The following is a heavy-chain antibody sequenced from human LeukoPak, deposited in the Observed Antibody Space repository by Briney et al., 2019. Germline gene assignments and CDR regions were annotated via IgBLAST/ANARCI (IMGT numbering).Heavy chain of an antibody. V-gene: IGHV3-7*01. CDR3: AKYYDFWSGYLPFDY. CDR1: GFTFSSYW. D-gene: IGHD3-3*01. J-gene: IGHJ4*02. Sequence: GGSLRLSCAASGFTFSSYWMSWVRQAPGKGLEWVASIKQDGGEKYYVDSVKGRFTISRDNAENSLYLQMNSLRAEDTAMYYCAKYYDFWSGYLPFDYWGQGTLVTVSS. CDR2: IKQDGGEK.